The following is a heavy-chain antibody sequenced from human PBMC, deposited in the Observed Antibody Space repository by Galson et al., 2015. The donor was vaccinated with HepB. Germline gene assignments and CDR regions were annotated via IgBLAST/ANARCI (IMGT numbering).Heavy chain of an antibody. CDR2: INPSGGST. V-gene: IGHV1-46*03. CDR3: ARELAYYYDSSGFEVGGY. Sequence: SVKVSCKASGYTFTSYYMHWVRQAPGQGLEWMGIINPSGGSTSYAQKFQGRVTMTRDTSTSSVYMELSSLRSEDTAVYYCARELAYYYDSSGFEVGGYWGQGTLVTVSS. CDR1: GYTFTSYY. D-gene: IGHD3-22*01. J-gene: IGHJ4*02.